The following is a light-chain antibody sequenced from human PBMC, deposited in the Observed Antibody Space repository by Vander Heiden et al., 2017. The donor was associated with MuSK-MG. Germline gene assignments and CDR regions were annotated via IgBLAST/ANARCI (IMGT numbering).Light chain of an antibody. J-gene: IGKJ2*01. V-gene: IGKV1-39*01. CDR2: AAS. CDR3: QQTYKMPAYT. Sequence: DIQVTQSPSSLSAALGDRVTITCRAGQSISSYLNWYQQTPGKAPRLLIYAASNWQSGVPARFSGSGYGTDFTLTISSRQPEDFAAYYCQQTYKMPAYTFGQGTKMEIK. CDR1: QSISSY.